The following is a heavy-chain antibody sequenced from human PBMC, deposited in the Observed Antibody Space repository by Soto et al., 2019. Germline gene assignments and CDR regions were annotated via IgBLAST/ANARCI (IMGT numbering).Heavy chain of an antibody. V-gene: IGHV3-11*01. D-gene: IGHD4-17*01. J-gene: IGHJ4*02. CDR1: GFTFSDYY. Sequence: LRLSCAASGFTFSDYYMSWIRQAPGKGLEWVSYISSSGSTIYYADSVKGRFTISRDNAKNSLYLQMNSLRAEDTAVYYCASLHDYGAPFDYWGQGTLVTVSS. CDR3: ASLHDYGAPFDY. CDR2: ISSSGSTI.